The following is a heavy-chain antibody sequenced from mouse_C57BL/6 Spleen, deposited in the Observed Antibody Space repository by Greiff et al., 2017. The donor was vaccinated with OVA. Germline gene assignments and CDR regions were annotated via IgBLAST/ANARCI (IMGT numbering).Heavy chain of an antibody. V-gene: IGHV5-17*01. J-gene: IGHJ1*03. CDR2: ISSGSSTI. CDR1: GFTFSDYG. CDR3: ARFGGNYDWYFDV. Sequence: EVKVVESGGGLVKPGGSLKLSCAASGFTFSDYGMHWVRQAPEKGLEWVAYISSGSSTIYYADTVKGRFTISRDNAKNTLFLQMTSLRSEDTAMYYCARFGGNYDWYFDVWGTGTTVTVSS. D-gene: IGHD2-1*01.